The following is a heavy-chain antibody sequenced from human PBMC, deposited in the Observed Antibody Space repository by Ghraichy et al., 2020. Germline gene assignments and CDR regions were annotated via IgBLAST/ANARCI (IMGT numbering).Heavy chain of an antibody. Sequence: GVSLRLSCAASGFTFRDYSMSWVRQAPGKGLEWVAGINWNGGSIDYADSVKGRFTISRDNAKNSLYLQMNSLRTEDTALYYCAKKFRFGDLYYCYGMDVWGHG. D-gene: IGHD3-10*01. V-gene: IGHV3-9*01. CDR3: AKKFRFGDLYYCYGMDV. CDR2: INWNGGSI. CDR1: GFTFRDYS. J-gene: IGHJ6*02.